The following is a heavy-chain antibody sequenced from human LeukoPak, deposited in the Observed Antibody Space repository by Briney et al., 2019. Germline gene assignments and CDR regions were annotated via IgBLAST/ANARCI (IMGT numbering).Heavy chain of an antibody. CDR2: ISGSGGST. CDR1: GFTVSSNY. D-gene: IGHD3-22*01. J-gene: IGHJ4*02. CDR3: AKGPQNYYYDSSGLSGY. V-gene: IGHV3-23*01. Sequence: GGSLRLSCAASGFTVSSNYMSWVRQAPGKGLEWVSAISGSGGSTYYADSVKGRFTISRDNSKNTLYLQMNSLRADDTAVYYCAKGPQNYYYDSSGLSGYWGQGTLVTVSS.